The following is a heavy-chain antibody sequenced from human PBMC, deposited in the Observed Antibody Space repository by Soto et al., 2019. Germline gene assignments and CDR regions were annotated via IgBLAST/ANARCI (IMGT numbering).Heavy chain of an antibody. Sequence: ASVKVSCKASGYTFTSYYMHWVRQAPGQGLEWMGIINPSGSSTSYAQKFQGRVTMTRDTSKSTVYMELSSLRSEDTAVYYCARPIRGYSNSWAYYYYGMDVWGQGTTVTVSS. J-gene: IGHJ6*02. V-gene: IGHV1-46*01. CDR3: ARPIRGYSNSWAYYYYGMDV. CDR1: GYTFTSYY. D-gene: IGHD6-13*01. CDR2: INPSGSST.